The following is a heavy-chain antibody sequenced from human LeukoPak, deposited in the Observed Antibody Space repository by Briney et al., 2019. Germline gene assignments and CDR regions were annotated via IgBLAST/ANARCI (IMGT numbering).Heavy chain of an antibody. Sequence: SQTLSLTCAISGDSVSSNSAAWNWIRQSPSRGLEWLGRTYYRSKWYNSYALSAKSRLTINPDTSKNQFLLQLKSVTPEDTAVYYCTDQPHYNWGQGTLVTVSS. CDR2: TYYRSKWYN. CDR1: GDSVSSNSAA. V-gene: IGHV6-1*01. D-gene: IGHD1-14*01. J-gene: IGHJ4*02. CDR3: TDQPHYN.